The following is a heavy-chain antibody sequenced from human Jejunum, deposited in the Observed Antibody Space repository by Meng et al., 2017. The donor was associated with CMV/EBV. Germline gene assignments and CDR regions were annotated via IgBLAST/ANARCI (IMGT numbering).Heavy chain of an antibody. CDR2: ITHSGST. J-gene: IGHJ4*02. V-gene: IGHV4-34*01. CDR1: GAPFSGY. Sequence: HLQQGGETLLKPWETLSLTCGVYGAPFSGYWSWVRQPPGKGPEWIGEITHSGSTNYNVSLKSRVTISIDTSKNQFSLKLSSVTATDTAVYYCAPGFRSWSGSYSSWGQGTLVTVSS. CDR3: APGFRSWSGSYSS. D-gene: IGHD1-26*01.